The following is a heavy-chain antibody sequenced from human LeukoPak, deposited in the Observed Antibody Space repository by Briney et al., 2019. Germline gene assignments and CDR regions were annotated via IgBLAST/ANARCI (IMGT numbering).Heavy chain of an antibody. CDR1: GYTFTSNY. V-gene: IGHV1-2*02. J-gene: IGHJ4*02. CDR2: INPNSGGT. D-gene: IGHD3-16*01. CDR3: ARVAGGSRLRYFDY. Sequence: GASVKVSCKAFGYTFTSNYMHWVRQALGQGLEWMGWINPNSGGTNYAQKFQGRVTMTRDTSISTAYMELSRLRSDDTAVYYCARVAGGSRLRYFDYWGQGTLVTVSS.